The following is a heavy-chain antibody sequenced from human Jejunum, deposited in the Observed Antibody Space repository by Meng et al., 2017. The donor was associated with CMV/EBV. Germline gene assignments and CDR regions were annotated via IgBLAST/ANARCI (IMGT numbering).Heavy chain of an antibody. D-gene: IGHD6-13*01. J-gene: IGHJ4*02. CDR2: ITSRSTYI. CDR3: ARDPSGSTWYYFDY. V-gene: IGHV3-21*01. Sequence: FTFSAYSITWVRQDPGTALEWVSSITSRSTYIYYADSLKGRFTISRDNAKNSLYLQMNSLRVEDTAVYYCARDPSGSTWYYFDYWGQGTLVTVSS. CDR1: FTFSAYS.